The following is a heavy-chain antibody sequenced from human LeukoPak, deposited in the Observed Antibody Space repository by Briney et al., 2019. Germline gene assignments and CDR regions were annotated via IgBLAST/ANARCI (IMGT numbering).Heavy chain of an antibody. J-gene: IGHJ4*02. D-gene: IGHD3-22*01. CDR2: INQDGSEK. Sequence: GGSLRLSCVASGFTFSSYWMSWVRQAPGKGLEWVANINQDGSEKYDVDSAKGRFTISRDNAKNSLYLQMNSLRAEDTAVYYCARDYYYDTLGFSGYWGQGTLVTVSS. CDR1: GFTFSSYW. V-gene: IGHV3-7*03. CDR3: ARDYYYDTLGFSGY.